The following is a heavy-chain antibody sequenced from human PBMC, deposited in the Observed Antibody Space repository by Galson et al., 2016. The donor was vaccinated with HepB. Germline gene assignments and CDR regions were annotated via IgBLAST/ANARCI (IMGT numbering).Heavy chain of an antibody. J-gene: IGHJ4*02. CDR1: GFTFSNYA. CDR2: INSDGSST. CDR3: ARGPPYGEFDY. V-gene: IGHV3-74*01. Sequence: SLRLSCAASGFTFSNYALTWVRQTPGKGLEWVSRINSDGSSTTYAGSVKGRFTISRDNAKNTLYLQMNGLKAEDTAVYYCARGPPYGEFDYWGQGTLVTVSS. D-gene: IGHD3-10*01.